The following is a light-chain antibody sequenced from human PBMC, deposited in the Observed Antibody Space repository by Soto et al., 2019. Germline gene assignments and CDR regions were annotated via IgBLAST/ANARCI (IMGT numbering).Light chain of an antibody. Sequence: EIVLTQSPGTLPLSPGERATLSCRASQSVSSNYLVWYQQKPGQAPRPLSYGASSRATGIPDRFSGSGSGTDFTLTISRLEPEDFAVYYCQQYDNSPFTFGQGTKLAIK. CDR1: QSVSSNY. V-gene: IGKV3-20*01. CDR3: QQYDNSPFT. J-gene: IGKJ2*01. CDR2: GAS.